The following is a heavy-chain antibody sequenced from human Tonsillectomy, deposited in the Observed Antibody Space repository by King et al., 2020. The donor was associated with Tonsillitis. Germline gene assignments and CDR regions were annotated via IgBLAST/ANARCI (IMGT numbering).Heavy chain of an antibody. CDR3: ARDCMEVGVSIVRGVNGGMDV. CDR2: ISPYNGNT. D-gene: IGHD3-10*01. J-gene: IGHJ6*02. V-gene: IGHV1-18*04. Sequence: VQLVESGAEVKKPGASVTVSCKASGYTFTNYGITWVRQAPGQGLEWMGWISPYNGNTNYAQNVQGRVTVTTETSTGTVYMEMRSLRYDDTAVYFCARDCMEVGVSIVRGVNGGMDVWGQGTTVTVSS. CDR1: GYTFTNYG.